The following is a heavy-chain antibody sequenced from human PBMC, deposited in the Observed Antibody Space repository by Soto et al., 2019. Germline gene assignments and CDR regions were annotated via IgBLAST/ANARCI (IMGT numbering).Heavy chain of an antibody. CDR3: ARPLDCSSTSCYANFDY. V-gene: IGHV4-39*01. CDR2: IYYSGST. J-gene: IGHJ4*02. Sequence: QLQLQESGPGLVKPSETLSLTCTVSGGSISSSSYYWGWIRQPPGKGLEWIGSIYYSGSTYYNPSLKSRVTISVDTSKNQFSLMLSSVTAADTAVYYCARPLDCSSTSCYANFDYWGQGTLVTVSS. D-gene: IGHD2-2*01. CDR1: GGSISSSSYY.